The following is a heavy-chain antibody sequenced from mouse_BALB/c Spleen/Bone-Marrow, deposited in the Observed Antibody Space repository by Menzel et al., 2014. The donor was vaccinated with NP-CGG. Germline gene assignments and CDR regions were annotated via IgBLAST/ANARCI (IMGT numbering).Heavy chain of an antibody. D-gene: IGHD4-1*01. CDR3: ARQENWALDY. V-gene: IGHV5-9-3*01. J-gene: IGHJ2*01. CDR2: ISSGGSYT. Sequence: DVHLVESGGGLVKPGGSLKLSCAASRFTFSNYAMSWVRQTPEKRLEWVATISSGGSYTYYPDSVKGRFTISRDNAQNTLYLQISSLRSEDTAMYFCARQENWALDYWGQGTTLTVSS. CDR1: RFTFSNYA.